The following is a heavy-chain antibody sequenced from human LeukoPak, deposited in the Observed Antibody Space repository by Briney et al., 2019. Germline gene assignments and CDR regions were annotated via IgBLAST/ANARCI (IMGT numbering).Heavy chain of an antibody. V-gene: IGHV5-51*01. CDR2: IYPADSDI. CDR3: ARQEYCSGGSCFTWFDP. Sequence: GESLKISCKGSGYSINNYWIGWVRQMPGKGLEWMGIIYPADSDIRYSPSFQGQVTISADKSISTAYLQWSSLKASDTAMYYCARQEYCSGGSCFTWFDPWGQGTLVIVSS. J-gene: IGHJ5*02. CDR1: GYSINNYW. D-gene: IGHD2-15*01.